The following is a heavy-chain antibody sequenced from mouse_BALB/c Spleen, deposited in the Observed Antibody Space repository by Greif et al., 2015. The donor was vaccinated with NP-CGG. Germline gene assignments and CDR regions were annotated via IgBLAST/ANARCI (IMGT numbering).Heavy chain of an antibody. CDR1: GYTFTDYW. D-gene: IGHD2-4*01. CDR2: IDTSDSYT. V-gene: IGHV1-69*01. Sequence: QVQLQQSGAELVMPGASVKMSCKASGYTFTDYWMHWVKQRPGQGLEWIGAIDTSDSYTSYNQKFKGKATLTVDESSSTAYMQLSSLTSEDSAVYYCARGDDLHMDYWGQGTSVTVSS. J-gene: IGHJ4*01. CDR3: ARGDDLHMDY.